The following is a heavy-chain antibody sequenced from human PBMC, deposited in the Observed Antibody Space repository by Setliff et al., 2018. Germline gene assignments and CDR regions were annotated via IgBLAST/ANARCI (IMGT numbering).Heavy chain of an antibody. V-gene: IGHV4-38-2*01. Sequence: SETLSLTCAVSVYSISRDCHWGWIRQPPGKGLEWIGSIYYSGNTYYNASLKGRVTISGDTSKNQFSLKLSSVTAADTAVYYCARTLPTYCRDGPCKVGALDIWGQGTMVTVS. CDR2: IYYSGNT. CDR3: ARTLPTYCRDGPCKVGALDI. CDR1: VYSISRDCH. J-gene: IGHJ3*02. D-gene: IGHD1-26*01.